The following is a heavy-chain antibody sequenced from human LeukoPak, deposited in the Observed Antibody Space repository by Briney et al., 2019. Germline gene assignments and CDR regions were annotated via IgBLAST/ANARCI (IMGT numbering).Heavy chain of an antibody. D-gene: IGHD6-13*01. CDR2: ISSSSSYI. V-gene: IGHV3-21*01. Sequence: GGSLRLSCAASGFTFSSYGVNWVRQAPGKGLEWVSSISSSSSYIYYADSVKGRLTISRDNAKNSLYLQMNSLRAEDTAVYYCAGGDSSSFWGQGTLVTVSS. CDR1: GFTFSSYG. J-gene: IGHJ4*02. CDR3: AGGDSSSF.